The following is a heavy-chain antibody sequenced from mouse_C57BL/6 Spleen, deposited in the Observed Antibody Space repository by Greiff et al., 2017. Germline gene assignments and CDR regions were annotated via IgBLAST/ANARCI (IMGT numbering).Heavy chain of an antibody. Sequence: EVQLQQSGPELVKPGASVKISCKASGYTFTDYYMNWVKQSHGKSLEWIGDINPNNGGTSYNQKFKGKATLTVDKSSSTAYMELRSLTSEDSAVYYCARGGNGYWGQCTTLTVST. J-gene: IGHJ2*01. CDR3: ARGGNGY. V-gene: IGHV1-26*01. CDR1: GYTFTDYY. CDR2: INPNNGGT. D-gene: IGHD2-1*01.